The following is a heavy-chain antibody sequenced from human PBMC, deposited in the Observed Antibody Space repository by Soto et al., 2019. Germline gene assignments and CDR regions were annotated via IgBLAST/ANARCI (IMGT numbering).Heavy chain of an antibody. CDR3: ATESGSTYGYFDH. CDR1: GGSVTSDEDY. CDR2: ISNSGST. Sequence: TLSLTCTVSGGSVTSDEDYWTWIRQSPGKGLEWIGYISNSGSTGYNPSLKTRLSMSVDRSKNQFTLRLTSVTAADTAVYFCATESGSTYGYFDHWGQGTQVTVSS. D-gene: IGHD5-18*01. J-gene: IGHJ4*02. V-gene: IGHV4-30-4*01.